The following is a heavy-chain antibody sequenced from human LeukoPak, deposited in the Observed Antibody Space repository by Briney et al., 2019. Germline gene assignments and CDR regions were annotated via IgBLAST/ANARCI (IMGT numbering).Heavy chain of an antibody. D-gene: IGHD2-15*01. CDR2: IYTSGST. Sequence: SETLSLTCTVSGGSISSGSYYWSWIRQPAGKGLEWIGRIYTSGSTNYNPSLKSRVTISVDTSKNQFSLKLSSVTAADTAVYYCARGGPDIGWAFDIWGQGTMVTVSS. J-gene: IGHJ3*02. CDR1: GGSISSGSYY. V-gene: IGHV4-61*02. CDR3: ARGGPDIGWAFDI.